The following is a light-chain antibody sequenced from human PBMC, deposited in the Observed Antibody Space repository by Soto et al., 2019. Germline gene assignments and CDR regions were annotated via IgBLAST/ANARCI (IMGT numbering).Light chain of an antibody. CDR1: SSDVGSYNS. CDR3: SSFTSSSSYV. Sequence: QSALGQAGSVSGSPGQSIGISCTGTSSDVGSYNSVSWYQQYPGKAPTLMIHDVSDRPSGVSNRFSGSKSGNTASLTISGLQAEDEADYYCSSFTSSSSYVFGSGTKVTVL. CDR2: DVS. J-gene: IGLJ1*01. V-gene: IGLV2-14*03.